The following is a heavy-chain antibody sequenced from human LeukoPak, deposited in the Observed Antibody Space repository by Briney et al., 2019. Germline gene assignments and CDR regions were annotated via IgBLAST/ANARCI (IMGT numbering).Heavy chain of an antibody. CDR2: INSDGSRT. J-gene: IGHJ4*02. D-gene: IGHD6-13*01. CDR1: GFTLSTYW. Sequence: PGGSLRLSCAASGFTLSTYWMHWVRQGPGKGLVWVSCINSDGSRTTYADSVKGRFTISRDNAKHTLYLQMNTLRVEDTAVYYCARGSWSAADTNIDYWGQGTLVTVSS. CDR3: ARGSWSAADTNIDY. V-gene: IGHV3-74*01.